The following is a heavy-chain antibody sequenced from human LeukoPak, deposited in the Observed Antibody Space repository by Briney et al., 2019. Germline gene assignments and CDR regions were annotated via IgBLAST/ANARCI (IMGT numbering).Heavy chain of an antibody. CDR2: IYPGDSDT. CDR3: ARLPPMITFVAVIVNAALHI. D-gene: IGHD3-16*02. Sequence: ECLKISCKGSGYSFTSYWIGWVRQMPGKGLEWMGIIYPGDSDTRYSPSFQGQVTISADNSISTAYLQQTNLKSSDTTTDYCARLPPMITFVAVIVNAALHICAQRTMVTVSS. CDR1: GYSFTSYW. V-gene: IGHV5-51*01. J-gene: IGHJ3*02.